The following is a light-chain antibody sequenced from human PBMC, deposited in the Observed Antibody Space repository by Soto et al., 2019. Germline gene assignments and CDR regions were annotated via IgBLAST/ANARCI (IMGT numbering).Light chain of an antibody. CDR1: QSISSW. Sequence: IHMSQSPSTLSASVGYIVTITCRASQSISSWLAWYQQKPGKAPKLLIYDASSLESGVPSRFSGSGSGTEFTLTISCLQPDDFTTYCCQVYTFYSGTFGQGGMVDIK. J-gene: IGKJ1*01. CDR3: QVYTFYSGT. V-gene: IGKV1-5*01. CDR2: DAS.